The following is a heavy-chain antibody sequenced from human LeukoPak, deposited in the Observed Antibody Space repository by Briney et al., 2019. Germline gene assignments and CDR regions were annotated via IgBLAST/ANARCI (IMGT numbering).Heavy chain of an antibody. Sequence: PGGSLRLSCAASGFTFSRYWMHWVRQAPGKGLVWVSRIHPDGSSTSYADSVKGRFTISRDNAQNTVFLQMNSLRPEDTAVYYCARKLDYADPFYWGQGTLVTVSS. CDR1: GFTFSRYW. D-gene: IGHD3-16*01. J-gene: IGHJ4*02. CDR2: IHPDGSST. CDR3: ARKLDYADPFY. V-gene: IGHV3-74*01.